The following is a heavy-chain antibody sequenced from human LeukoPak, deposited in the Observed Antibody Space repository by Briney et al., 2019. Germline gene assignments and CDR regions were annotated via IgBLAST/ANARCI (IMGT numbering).Heavy chain of an antibody. CDR2: IYYSGST. V-gene: IGHV4-59*01. CDR1: GGSISSYY. Sequence: SETLSLTCTASGGSISSYYWSWIRQPAGKGLGWIGYIYYSGSTNYHPYLKSRVTISVDTSKNQFSLKLSSVTAADTAVYYCARTVREYYGMDVWGQGTTVTVSS. J-gene: IGHJ6*02. CDR3: ARTVREYYGMDV. D-gene: IGHD1-1*01.